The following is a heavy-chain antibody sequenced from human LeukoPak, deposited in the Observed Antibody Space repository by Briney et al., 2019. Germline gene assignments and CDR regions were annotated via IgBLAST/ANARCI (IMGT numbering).Heavy chain of an antibody. CDR1: GYTFTSYG. Sequence: ASVKVSCTASGYTFTSYGISWVRQAPGQGLEWMGWISAKKGNTDYAQKFQGRLTMTTDTSTSTAHMELRSLRSDDTAVYYCARDMYSSGRVPFDYWGQGTLVTVSS. V-gene: IGHV1-18*01. D-gene: IGHD6-19*01. CDR2: ISAKKGNT. J-gene: IGHJ4*02. CDR3: ARDMYSSGRVPFDY.